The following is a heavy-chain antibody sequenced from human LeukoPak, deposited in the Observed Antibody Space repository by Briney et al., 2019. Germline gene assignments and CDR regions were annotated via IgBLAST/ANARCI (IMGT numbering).Heavy chain of an antibody. D-gene: IGHD3-9*01. Sequence: SETLSLTCAVYGGSFSGYYWSWIRQPPGKGLEWIGEINHSGSTNYNPSLKSRVTISVDTSKNQFSLKLSSVTAADTAVYYCAGFTYYDILTGHDAFYIWGQGTMVTVSS. CDR2: INHSGST. V-gene: IGHV4-34*01. J-gene: IGHJ3*02. CDR1: GGSFSGYY. CDR3: AGFTYYDILTGHDAFYI.